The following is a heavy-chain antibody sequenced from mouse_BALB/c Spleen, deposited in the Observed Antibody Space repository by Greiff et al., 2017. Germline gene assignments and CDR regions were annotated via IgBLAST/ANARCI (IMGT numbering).Heavy chain of an antibody. D-gene: IGHD2-4*01. CDR1: GFTFSNYW. CDR2: IRLKSNNYAT. V-gene: IGHV6-6*02. Sequence: EVKLVESGGGLVQPGGSMKLSCVASGFTFSNYWMNWVRQSPEKGLEWVAEIRLKSNNYATHYAESVKGRFTISRDDSKSSVYLQMNNLRAEDTGIYYCTIDYDGAMDYWGQGTSVTVSS. CDR3: TIDYDGAMDY. J-gene: IGHJ4*01.